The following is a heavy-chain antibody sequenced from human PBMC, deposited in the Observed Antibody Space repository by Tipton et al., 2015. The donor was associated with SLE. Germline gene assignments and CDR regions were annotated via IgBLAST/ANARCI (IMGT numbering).Heavy chain of an antibody. CDR2: IYHSGYT. Sequence: TLSLTCTVSGYSINSGYYWGWIRQPPGKGLAWIGIIYHSGYTSYNPSLKSRVTISVDTSKNQFSLTMSSVTAADTAVYYCARDDYGGQYWGQGTLVTVSS. D-gene: IGHD4/OR15-4a*01. V-gene: IGHV4-38-2*02. CDR3: ARDDYGGQY. J-gene: IGHJ4*02. CDR1: GYSINSGYY.